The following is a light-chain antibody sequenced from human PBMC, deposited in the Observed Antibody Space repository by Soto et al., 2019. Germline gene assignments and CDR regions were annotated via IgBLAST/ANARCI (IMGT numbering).Light chain of an antibody. CDR2: GAS. V-gene: IGKV3-15*01. CDR1: QSVSSN. J-gene: IGKJ1*01. Sequence: EIVMTQSPATLSVSPGERATLSCRASQSVSSNLAWYQQKPGQAPRLLIYGASTRATGISARFTGSGSGTDITLTISSLQSEDFAVYSCQQYNDWPWTFGHGTKVEIK. CDR3: QQYNDWPWT.